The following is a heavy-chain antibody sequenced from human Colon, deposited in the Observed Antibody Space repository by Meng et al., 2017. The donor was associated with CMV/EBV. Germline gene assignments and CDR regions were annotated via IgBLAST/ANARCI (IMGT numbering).Heavy chain of an antibody. J-gene: IGHJ4*02. CDR2: IYHDGTKT. CDR1: GFTFSSYA. D-gene: IGHD4-11*01. V-gene: IGHV3-30*02. Sequence: GESLKISCAASGFTFSSYAMHWVRQAPGKGLEWVAFIYHDGTKTHYADSVKGRFTISRDNSKNTLYLQMNSLRAEDMAVYYCAKDERYSNYYFDYWGQGTLVTVSS. CDR3: AKDERYSNYYFDY.